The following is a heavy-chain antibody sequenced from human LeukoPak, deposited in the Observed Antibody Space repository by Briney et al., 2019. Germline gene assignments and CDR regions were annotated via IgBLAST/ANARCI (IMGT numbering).Heavy chain of an antibody. V-gene: IGHV3-23*01. CDR3: AKDTEWLLALFFYY. D-gene: IGHD3-3*01. CDR1: GFTFSSYA. CDR2: ISGSGGST. Sequence: GGSLRLSCAASGFTFSSYAMSWVRQAPGKGLEWVSAISGSGGSTYYADSVKGRFTISRDNSKNTLYLQMDSLRAEDTAVYYCAKDTEWLLALFFYYWGQRTLSPSPQ. J-gene: IGHJ4*02.